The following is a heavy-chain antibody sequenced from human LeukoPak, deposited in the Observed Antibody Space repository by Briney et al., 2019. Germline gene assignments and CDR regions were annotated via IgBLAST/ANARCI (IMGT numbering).Heavy chain of an antibody. D-gene: IGHD7-27*01. J-gene: IGHJ4*02. CDR1: GGSFRGYY. CDR2: INHSGST. V-gene: IGHV4-34*01. CDR3: VRDIWGLPPDY. Sequence: PSETLSLTCAVYGGSFRGYYWSWLRQPPGKGLEWIGEINHSGSTYYNPSLKSRVTISVDTSKNQFSLKLSSVTAADTAVYFCVRDIWGLPPDYWGQGTLVTVSS.